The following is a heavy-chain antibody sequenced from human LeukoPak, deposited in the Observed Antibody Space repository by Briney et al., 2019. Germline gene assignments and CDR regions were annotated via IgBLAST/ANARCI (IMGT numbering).Heavy chain of an antibody. D-gene: IGHD1-20*01. CDR3: AKGPGNWIANFDY. V-gene: IGHV3-7*03. CDR1: GFTFSSYW. J-gene: IGHJ4*02. Sequence: GGSLRLSCAASGFTFSSYWMSWVRQAPGKGLEWVANINQDGTEKYYVDSVKGRFTISRDNSKNTLYLQMNSLRAEDTALYYCAKGPGNWIANFDYWGQGTLVTVSS. CDR2: INQDGTEK.